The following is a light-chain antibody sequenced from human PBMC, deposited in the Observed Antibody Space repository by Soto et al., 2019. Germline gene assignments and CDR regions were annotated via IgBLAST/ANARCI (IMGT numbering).Light chain of an antibody. J-gene: IGKJ2*01. CDR1: QSISDW. Sequence: DIQMTQSPSTLSASVGDRVTITCRASQSISDWLAWYQQIPGKAPKLLIYDASTLQSGVPSRFSGSGSGTEFTLTISSLQPDDSATYFCQQYKSATFGQGTKL. V-gene: IGKV1-5*01. CDR2: DAS. CDR3: QQYKSAT.